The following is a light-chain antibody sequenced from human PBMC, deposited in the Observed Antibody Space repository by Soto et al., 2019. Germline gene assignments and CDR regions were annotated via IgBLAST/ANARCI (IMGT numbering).Light chain of an antibody. J-gene: IGKJ1*01. CDR1: QSVLYSPNNKNY. Sequence: DIVLTQSPDSLAVSLGERATINCKSSQSVLYSPNNKNYLARYQQKPGQPPKRLIYWASTRESGVPDRFSGSCSETDYPPNISTLQAEDMAFSYNQQYQSAPQGVGQGTKVEIK. CDR3: QQYQSAPQG. V-gene: IGKV4-1*01. CDR2: WAS.